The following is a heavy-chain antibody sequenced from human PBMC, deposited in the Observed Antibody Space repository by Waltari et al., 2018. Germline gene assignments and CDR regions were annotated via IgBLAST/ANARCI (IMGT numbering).Heavy chain of an antibody. V-gene: IGHV3-30*02. J-gene: IGHJ4*02. D-gene: IGHD3-3*01. Sequence: QVQLVESGGGVVQPGGPLRLSCAASGFTFSSYGMHWVRQAPGKGLEWVAFIRYDGSNKYYADSVKGRFTISRDNSKNTLYLQMNSLRAEDTAVYYCANIWSSGRPFDYWGQGTLVTVSS. CDR3: ANIWSSGRPFDY. CDR2: IRYDGSNK. CDR1: GFTFSSYG.